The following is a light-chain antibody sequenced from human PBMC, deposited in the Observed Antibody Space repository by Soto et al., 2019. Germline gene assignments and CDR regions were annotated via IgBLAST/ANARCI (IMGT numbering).Light chain of an antibody. J-gene: IGKJ1*01. CDR3: QQSYSTLST. V-gene: IGKV1-39*01. CDR2: TAS. Sequence: DIQMTQSPSTLSGSVGDRVTITCRASQSISSHLNWYQQKPGKAPKLLIHTASSLQSGVPSRFSGSGSGTDFTLTISSLQPEDFATYFCQQSYSTLSTFGHGTKVDIK. CDR1: QSISSH.